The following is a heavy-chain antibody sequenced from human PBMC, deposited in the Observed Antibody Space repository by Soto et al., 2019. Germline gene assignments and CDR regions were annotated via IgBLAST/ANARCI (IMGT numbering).Heavy chain of an antibody. D-gene: IGHD6-19*01. J-gene: IGHJ6*02. CDR2: FDPEDGET. CDR3: ATDGTGIAVAGPSYYYYGMDV. Sequence: ASVKVSCKVSGYTLTELSMHWVRQAPGQGLEWMGGFDPEDGETIYAQKFQGRVTMTEDTSTDTAYMELSSPRSEDTAVYYCATDGTGIAVAGPSYYYYGMDVWGQGTTVTVSS. CDR1: GYTLTELS. V-gene: IGHV1-24*01.